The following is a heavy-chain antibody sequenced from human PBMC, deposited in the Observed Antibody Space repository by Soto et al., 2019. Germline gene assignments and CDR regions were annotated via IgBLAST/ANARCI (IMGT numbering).Heavy chain of an antibody. D-gene: IGHD6-13*01. CDR2: IYSGGST. V-gene: IGHV3-66*01. CDR1: GLTVSRKY. CDR3: AREHSSSETDWFDP. J-gene: IGHJ5*02. Sequence: GGSLRLSCAASGLTVSRKYMSWVRLAPGKGLEWVSVIYSGGSTYYADSVKGRFTISRDNSKNTLYLQMNSLRAEDTAVYFCAREHSSSETDWFDPSGQGTLVPVSS.